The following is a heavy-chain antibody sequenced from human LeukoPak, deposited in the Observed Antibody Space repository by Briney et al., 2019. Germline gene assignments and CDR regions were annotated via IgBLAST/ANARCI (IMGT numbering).Heavy chain of an antibody. V-gene: IGHV3-23*01. CDR3: AKNSGYSWQYFFDY. CDR2: ISGGGGPT. CDR1: GFTFDDYA. J-gene: IGHJ4*02. Sequence: PGGSLRLSCAASGFTFDDYAMSWVRQAPGKGLEWVSAISGGGGPTYYADSVKGRFTISRDNSKNTLYLQMNSLRAEDAAVYFCAKNSGYSWQYFFDYWGQGALVTVSS. D-gene: IGHD6-25*01.